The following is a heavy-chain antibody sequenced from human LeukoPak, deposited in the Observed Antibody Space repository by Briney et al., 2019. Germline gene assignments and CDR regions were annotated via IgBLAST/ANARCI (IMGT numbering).Heavy chain of an antibody. CDR2: INHSGST. Sequence: SETLSLTCAVYGGSFSGYYWSWIRQPPGKGLEWIGEINHSGSTNYNPSLKSRVTISVDTSKNQFSLKLSSVTAADTAVYYCARVKRQRQLVLHLEYWGQGTLVTVSS. D-gene: IGHD6-13*01. J-gene: IGHJ4*02. V-gene: IGHV4-34*01. CDR3: ARVKRQRQLVLHLEY. CDR1: GGSFSGYY.